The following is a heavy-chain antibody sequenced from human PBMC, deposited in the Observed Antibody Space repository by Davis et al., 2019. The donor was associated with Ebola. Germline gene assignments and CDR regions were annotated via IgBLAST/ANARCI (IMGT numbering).Heavy chain of an antibody. CDR3: AKDITELSSLYYYYGMDV. D-gene: IGHD3-16*02. J-gene: IGHJ6*04. CDR2: ISWNSGSI. CDR1: GFTFSSYA. V-gene: IGHV3-9*01. Sequence: SLKISCAASGFTFSSYAMSWVRQAPGKGLEWVSGISWNSGSIGYADSVKGRFTISRDNAKNSLYLQMNSLRAEDTALYYCAKDITELSSLYYYYGMDVWGKGTTVTVSS.